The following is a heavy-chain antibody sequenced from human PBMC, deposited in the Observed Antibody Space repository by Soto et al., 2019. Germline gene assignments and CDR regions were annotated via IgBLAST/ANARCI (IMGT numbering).Heavy chain of an antibody. J-gene: IGHJ6*02. CDR2: IYYSGST. CDR3: ATLTMVRGALWYYYGMDV. Sequence: QVQLQESGPGLVKPSQTLSLTCTVSGGSISSGGHYWSWIRQHPGKGLEWIGYIYYSGSTYYNPSLKSRVTISVDTSKNQFSLKLSSVTAADTAVYYCATLTMVRGALWYYYGMDVWGQGTTVTVSS. V-gene: IGHV4-31*03. CDR1: GGSISSGGHY. D-gene: IGHD3-10*01.